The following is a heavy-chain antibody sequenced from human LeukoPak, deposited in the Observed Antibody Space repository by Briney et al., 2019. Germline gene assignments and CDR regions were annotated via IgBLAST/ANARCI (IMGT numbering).Heavy chain of an antibody. CDR2: ISSSGTTT. CDR3: TTLTVASNFDY. D-gene: IGHD6-19*01. Sequence: GGSLRLSCAASGFSFSAYEMHWVRQAPGKGLEWISDISSSGTTTYYADSVKGRFTISRDNTKNSLYLQMNRLRVEDTAIYYCTTLTVASNFDYWGQGTLVTVSS. CDR1: GFSFSAYE. J-gene: IGHJ4*02. V-gene: IGHV3-48*03.